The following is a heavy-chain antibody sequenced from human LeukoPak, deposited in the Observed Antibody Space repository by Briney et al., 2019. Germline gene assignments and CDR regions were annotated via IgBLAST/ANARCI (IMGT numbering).Heavy chain of an antibody. J-gene: IGHJ4*02. CDR1: GDSVSSNSAA. Sequence: SQTLSLTCAISGDSVSSNSAAWNWFRQSPSRGLEWLGRTYYRSNYYNDYAVSVKSRITINPDTSKNQFSLQLNSVTPEDTAVYYCARGTGSFDYWGQGTPVTVSS. CDR2: TYYRSNYYN. V-gene: IGHV6-1*01. CDR3: ARGTGSFDY.